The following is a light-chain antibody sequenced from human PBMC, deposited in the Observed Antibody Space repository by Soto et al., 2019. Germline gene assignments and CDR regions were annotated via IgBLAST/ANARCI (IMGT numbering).Light chain of an antibody. CDR3: QQRSNWPPSIT. Sequence: TQSPGTLSLSPGARDTLSCRASQSVSSSYLAWYQQKPGQAPRLLIYGASTRATGIPDRFSGSGSGTDFTLTISRLEPEDFAVYYCQQRSNWPPSITFGEGTRLEIK. CDR2: GAS. CDR1: QSVSSSY. J-gene: IGKJ5*01. V-gene: IGKV3D-20*02.